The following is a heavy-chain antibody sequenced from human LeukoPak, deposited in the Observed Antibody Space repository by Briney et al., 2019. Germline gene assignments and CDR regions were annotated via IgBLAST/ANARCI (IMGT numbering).Heavy chain of an antibody. CDR1: GGSISSYY. V-gene: IGHV4-59*01. Sequence: SSETLSLTCTVSGGSISSYYWSWIRQPPGKGLEWIGYIYYSGSTNYNPSLKSRVTISVDTSKNQFSLKLSSVTAADTAVYYCARARDGYNWDNVFDYWGQGTLVTVSS. J-gene: IGHJ4*02. D-gene: IGHD5-24*01. CDR3: ARARDGYNWDNVFDY. CDR2: IYYSGST.